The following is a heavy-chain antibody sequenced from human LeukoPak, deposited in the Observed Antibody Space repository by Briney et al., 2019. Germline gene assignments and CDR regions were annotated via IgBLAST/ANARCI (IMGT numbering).Heavy chain of an antibody. CDR2: INPSGGST. J-gene: IGHJ4*02. CDR3: PRRSWWLQSDY. Sequence: ASVKVSCKASGYTFTSYYMHWVRQAPGQGLEWMGIINPSGGSTSYAQKFQGRVTITTDESTSTAYMELSSLRSEDTAVYYCPRRSWWLQSDYWGQGTLVTVSS. CDR1: GYTFTSYY. D-gene: IGHD2-15*01. V-gene: IGHV1-46*01.